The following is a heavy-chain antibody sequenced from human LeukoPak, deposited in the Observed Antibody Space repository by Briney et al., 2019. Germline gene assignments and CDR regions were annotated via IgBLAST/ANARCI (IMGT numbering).Heavy chain of an antibody. Sequence: GGSLRLSCAASGFTFSNNAMIWVRQAPGKGLEWVANIKQDGSEKYYVDSVKGRFTISRDNAKNSLYLQMNSLRAEDTAVYYCARDQRYCSSSSCPWEPFDYWGQGTLVTVSS. D-gene: IGHD2-2*01. J-gene: IGHJ4*02. CDR3: ARDQRYCSSSSCPWEPFDY. V-gene: IGHV3-7*05. CDR1: GFTFSNNA. CDR2: IKQDGSEK.